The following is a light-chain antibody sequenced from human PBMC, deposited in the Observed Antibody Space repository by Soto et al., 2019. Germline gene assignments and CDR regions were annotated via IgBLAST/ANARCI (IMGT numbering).Light chain of an antibody. J-gene: IGKJ2*01. CDR1: QAVGYN. CDR3: QQSYA. Sequence: EVVMTQSPATLYVSPGERVTLSCRASQAVGYNLAWYQHKPGQAPRLLIYGASTRGTGIPTRVSGSGSGTELALTFSRLQSEDFDMDDCQQSYAFGQGNKMKIK. V-gene: IGKV3-15*01. CDR2: GAS.